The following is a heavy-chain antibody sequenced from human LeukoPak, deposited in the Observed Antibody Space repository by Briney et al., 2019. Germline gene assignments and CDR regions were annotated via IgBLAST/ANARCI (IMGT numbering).Heavy chain of an antibody. CDR3: AKIPQPAVEEDDY. CDR2: ISGSGDRT. Sequence: GGSLRLSCAASGFTFNNYAMSWFRQTPGKGLEWVSAISGSGDRTYYADSVKGRFTISRDNSKNTLYLQMNSLRAEDTAVYYCAKIPQPAVEEDDYWGQGTLVTVSS. V-gene: IGHV3-23*01. D-gene: IGHD2-2*01. CDR1: GFTFNNYA. J-gene: IGHJ4*02.